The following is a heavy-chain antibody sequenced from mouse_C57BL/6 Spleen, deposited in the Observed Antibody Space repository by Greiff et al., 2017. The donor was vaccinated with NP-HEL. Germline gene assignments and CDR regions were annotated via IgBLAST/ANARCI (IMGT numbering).Heavy chain of an antibody. J-gene: IGHJ1*03. CDR2: INPNNGGT. CDR3: AKEGDYGSSYGYVDV. D-gene: IGHD1-1*01. Sequence: EVQLQQSGPELVKPGASVKISCKASGYTFTDYYMNWVKQSHGKSLEWIGDINPNNGGTSYNQKFKGKATLTVDKSSSTAYMELRSLTAEDSAVYYSAKEGDYGSSYGYVDVWGTRTTVTVSS. CDR1: GYTFTDYY. V-gene: IGHV1-26*01.